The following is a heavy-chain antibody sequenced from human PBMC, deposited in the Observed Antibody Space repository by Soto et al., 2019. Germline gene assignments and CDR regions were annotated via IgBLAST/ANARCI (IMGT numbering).Heavy chain of an antibody. D-gene: IGHD1-1*01. V-gene: IGHV3-48*03. CDR1: GFTFSIYD. CDR2: ISNSGATV. CDR3: ARQASDDLDY. Sequence: EVQLVESGGGLVQPGGSLRLSCAASGFTFSIYDVNWVRQAPGKGLEWVSYISNSGATVYYADSVKGRFTISRDNAKNSQYLQMYSLRADDTAVYYCARQASDDLDYWGQGTLVTVSS. J-gene: IGHJ4*02.